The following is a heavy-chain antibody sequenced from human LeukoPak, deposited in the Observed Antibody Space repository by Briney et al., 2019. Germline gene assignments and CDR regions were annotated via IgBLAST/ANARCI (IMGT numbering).Heavy chain of an antibody. CDR3: AKGFLKGLRLSTYFDH. Sequence: ASVKVSCKASGYTFSAYYVHWVRQAPGQGLEWMGWINPKNGDTESAQKFQGRVSMTSDTSISTAYMELRRLRSDDTSGYYCAKGFLKGLRLSTYFDHWGRGTLVTVSS. CDR2: INPKNGDT. J-gene: IGHJ4*02. D-gene: IGHD2-2*01. CDR1: GYTFSAYY. V-gene: IGHV1-2*02.